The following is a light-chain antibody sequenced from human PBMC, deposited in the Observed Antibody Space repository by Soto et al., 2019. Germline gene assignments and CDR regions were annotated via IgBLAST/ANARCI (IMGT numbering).Light chain of an antibody. CDR1: QSINSY. CDR2: AAS. CDR3: QQLHSHPFT. Sequence: DIQITQSPSSLSASVGDRVSITCRASQSINSYLNWYQQRPGKAPKLLIYAASSLQTGVPSRFSGSGSGTDFTLTINSLQPEDFATYYCQQLHSHPFTFGQGTRLEIK. V-gene: IGKV1-39*01. J-gene: IGKJ5*01.